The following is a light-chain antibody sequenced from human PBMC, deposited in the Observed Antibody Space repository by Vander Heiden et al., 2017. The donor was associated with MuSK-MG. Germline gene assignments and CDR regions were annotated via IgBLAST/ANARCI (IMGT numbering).Light chain of an antibody. CDR1: SSDVGGYNY. V-gene: IGLV2-14*03. CDR2: DVS. CDR3: SSYTSSSTFV. Sequence: QSALTQPASVSGSPGKSITIACTGTSSDVGGYNYVSWYQQHPGKAPKVMIYDVSNRPSGVSNRFSGSKSGSTASLTISGLQAEDEADYYCSSYTSSSTFVFGTGTKVTVL. J-gene: IGLJ1*01.